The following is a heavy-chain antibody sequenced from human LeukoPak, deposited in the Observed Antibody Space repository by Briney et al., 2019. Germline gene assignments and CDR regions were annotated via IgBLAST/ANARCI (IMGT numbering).Heavy chain of an antibody. J-gene: IGHJ5*02. CDR1: GGSISGYY. D-gene: IGHD6-13*01. V-gene: IGHV4-4*07. Sequence: SETLSLTCTVSGGSISGYYWSWIRQPAGKELEWIGRSFSSGSTAYNPSLKSRVTISLDTSKNIFSPNLGSVTAADTAFYYCARGTNSWVNGWFDPWGRGTLVTVSS. CDR2: SFSSGST. CDR3: ARGTNSWVNGWFDP.